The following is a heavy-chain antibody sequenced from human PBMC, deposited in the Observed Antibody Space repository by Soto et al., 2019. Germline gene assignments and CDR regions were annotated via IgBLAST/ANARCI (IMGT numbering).Heavy chain of an antibody. J-gene: IGHJ4*02. Sequence: QVQLVQSGTEVKKPGSSVKVSCKASGGTFRNYPINWVRQAPGQGLEWMGSIFPLTDIPDYTQNFQARLTLSADKSTSTAYRELSSLTSDDPAMYFCARGPLVVLNYFESWGQGTLVTVSS. CDR3: ARGPLVVLNYFES. V-gene: IGHV1-69*02. CDR1: GGTFRNYP. CDR2: IFPLTDIP.